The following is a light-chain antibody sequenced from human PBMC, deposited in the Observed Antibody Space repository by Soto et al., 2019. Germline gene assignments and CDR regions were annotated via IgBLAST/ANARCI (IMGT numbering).Light chain of an antibody. Sequence: EIVLTQSPGTLSLSPGERATLSCRASQSVSSNSLAWFQQKPGQAPRLLIRGASSRATGTPDRFSGSGSGTDFTLTISRLEPEDCAVYYCQQYGSSPRAFGQGTKVEIK. CDR3: QQYGSSPRA. CDR2: GAS. CDR1: QSVSSNS. J-gene: IGKJ1*01. V-gene: IGKV3-20*01.